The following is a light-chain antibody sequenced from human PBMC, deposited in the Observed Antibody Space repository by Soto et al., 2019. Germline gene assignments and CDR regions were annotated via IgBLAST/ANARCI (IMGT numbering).Light chain of an antibody. V-gene: IGKV3-11*01. CDR2: DAS. Sequence: EIVLTQSPATLSLSPGERATLSCRASQSVSSYLAWYQQKPGQAPRLLIYDASNRATGIPARFSGSGSGTDFTLTISSLAPEDFAVYYCQKRSNWPSRFGPGTKVDIK. J-gene: IGKJ3*01. CDR1: QSVSSY. CDR3: QKRSNWPSR.